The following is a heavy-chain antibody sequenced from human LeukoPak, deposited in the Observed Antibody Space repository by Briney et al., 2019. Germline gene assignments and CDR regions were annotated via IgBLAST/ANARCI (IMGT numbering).Heavy chain of an antibody. CDR1: GYTFTSYG. CDR2: ISAYNGNT. D-gene: IGHD3-10*01. Sequence: GASVKVSCKASGYTFTSYGISWVRQAPGQGLEWMGWISAYNGNTNYAQKLQGRVTMTTDTSTSTAYMELRSLRSDDTAVYYCARDRNYYGSGSPPGLWGQGALVTVSS. J-gene: IGHJ4*02. CDR3: ARDRNYYGSGSPPGL. V-gene: IGHV1-18*01.